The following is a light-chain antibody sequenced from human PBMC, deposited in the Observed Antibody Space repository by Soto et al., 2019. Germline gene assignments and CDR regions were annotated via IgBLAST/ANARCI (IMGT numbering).Light chain of an antibody. J-gene: IGKJ1*01. CDR2: GAS. CDR1: QSVRSSY. V-gene: IGKV3-20*01. CDR3: QHYGRSPKT. Sequence: EIVLTQSPGTLSLSPGERATLSCRASQSVRSSYLAWYQQKPGQAPRLLIYGASSRATGISDRFSGSGSGTDFTLTISRLEPEDFAVYYCQHYGRSPKTFGQGTKVEIK.